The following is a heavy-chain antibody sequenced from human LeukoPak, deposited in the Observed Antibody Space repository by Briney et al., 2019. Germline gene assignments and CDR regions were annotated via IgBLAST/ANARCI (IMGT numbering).Heavy chain of an antibody. CDR3: AIERGTYRYFDY. D-gene: IGHD1-14*01. CDR1: GFTLSDHY. Sequence: GGSLRLSCAASGFTLSDHYLDWVRQAPGKGLEWVGRIRNKANSYSTEYAASVKGRFTISRDDSCNFLYLQMNSLKAADTAVYYCAIERGTYRYFDYWGQGTLVTVSS. CDR2: IRNKANSYST. J-gene: IGHJ4*02. V-gene: IGHV3-72*01.